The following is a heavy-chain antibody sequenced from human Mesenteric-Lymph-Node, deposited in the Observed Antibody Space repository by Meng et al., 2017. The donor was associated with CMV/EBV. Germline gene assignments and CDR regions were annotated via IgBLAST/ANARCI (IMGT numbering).Heavy chain of an antibody. CDR1: GYTFTNHE. D-gene: IGHD3-22*01. J-gene: IGHJ5*02. V-gene: IGHV1-2*02. CDR2: INPKSGGA. Sequence: ASVKVSCKASGYTFTNHELNCVRQAPGQGLEWMGWINPKSGGANYAQSFQGRVTMTRDTTITTAYMELSGLRSDDTAVYYCARGRSNSDDFGYYRNNWFDPWGQGTLVTVSS. CDR3: ARGRSNSDDFGYYRNNWFDP.